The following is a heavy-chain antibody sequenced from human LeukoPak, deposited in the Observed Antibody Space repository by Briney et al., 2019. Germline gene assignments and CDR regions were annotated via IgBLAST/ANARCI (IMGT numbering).Heavy chain of an antibody. Sequence: GASVKVSCKASGYTFTNYGISWVRQAPGQGLEWMGWISAYNGNTNYAQKLQGRVTMSTDTSTSTAYMELRSLRSDDTAVYYCARTYYYDSSGYYDYWGRGTLVTVSS. V-gene: IGHV1-18*01. CDR1: GYTFTNYG. CDR2: ISAYNGNT. J-gene: IGHJ4*02. D-gene: IGHD3-22*01. CDR3: ARTYYYDSSGYYDY.